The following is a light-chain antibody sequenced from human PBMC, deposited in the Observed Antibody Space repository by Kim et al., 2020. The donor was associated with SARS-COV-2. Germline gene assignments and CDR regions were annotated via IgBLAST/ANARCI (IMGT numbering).Light chain of an antibody. CDR3: YSRDSSDRAA. J-gene: IGLJ7*01. Sequence: SSELTQDPAVSVALGQTVSITCQGDSLRSHFASWYQQKPGQAPVLVFYGETNRPSGIPDRFSGSNSGNTASLTITGAQAEDEADYYCYSRDSSDRAAFGGGTQLTVL. CDR1: SLRSHF. V-gene: IGLV3-19*01. CDR2: GET.